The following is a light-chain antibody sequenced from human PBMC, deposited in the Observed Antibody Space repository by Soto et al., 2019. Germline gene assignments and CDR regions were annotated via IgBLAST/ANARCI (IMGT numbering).Light chain of an antibody. V-gene: IGKV3-11*01. CDR3: QQRSNWPPIT. CDR1: QSVSSY. Sequence: EFVLTQSPATLSLSPGERATLSCRASQSVSSYLAWYQQKPGQTPRLLIYDTSARATGVPARFSGSGSGTDFTLTITDLEPEDFAVYYCQQRSNWPPITFGQGTRLEIK. CDR2: DTS. J-gene: IGKJ5*01.